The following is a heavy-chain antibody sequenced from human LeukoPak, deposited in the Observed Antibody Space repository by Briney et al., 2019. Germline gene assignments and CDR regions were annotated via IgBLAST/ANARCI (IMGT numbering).Heavy chain of an antibody. CDR3: AREDSGSYREFDY. CDR2: IYTSGST. J-gene: IGHJ4*02. Sequence: PSETLSLTCTVSGGSISSYYWSGIRQPAGKGLEWIGRIYTSGSTNCNASLKSRVRMSVDTSKYQFSLKLSSVTAADTAVFYCAREDSGSYREFDYWGQGTLVTVSS. D-gene: IGHD1-26*01. CDR1: GGSISSYY. V-gene: IGHV4-4*07.